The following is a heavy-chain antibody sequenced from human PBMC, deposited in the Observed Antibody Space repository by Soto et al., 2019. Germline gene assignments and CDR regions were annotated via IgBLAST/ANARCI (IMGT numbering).Heavy chain of an antibody. Sequence: GGSLRLSCAASGFTFSSYGMHWVRQAPGKGLEWVAVISYDGSNKYYADSVKGRFTISRDNSKNTLYLQMNSLRAEDTAVYYCAKRPDSYGFYWGQGTLVTVSS. D-gene: IGHD5-18*01. V-gene: IGHV3-30*18. J-gene: IGHJ4*02. CDR3: AKRPDSYGFY. CDR1: GFTFSSYG. CDR2: ISYDGSNK.